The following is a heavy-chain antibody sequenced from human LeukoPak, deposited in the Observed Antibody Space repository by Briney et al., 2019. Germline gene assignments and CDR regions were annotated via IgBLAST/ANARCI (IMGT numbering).Heavy chain of an antibody. Sequence: SSETLSLTCTVSGGSISNYHWSWIRQPPGKGLEWIGYIYYSGSTNYNPSLKSRVTMSVDTSQNQFSLKLGPVTAADTAVYYCAREGTMIAPGFDCWGQGTLVTVSS. CDR1: GGSISNYH. D-gene: IGHD3-22*01. V-gene: IGHV4-59*01. CDR3: AREGTMIAPGFDC. CDR2: IYYSGST. J-gene: IGHJ4*02.